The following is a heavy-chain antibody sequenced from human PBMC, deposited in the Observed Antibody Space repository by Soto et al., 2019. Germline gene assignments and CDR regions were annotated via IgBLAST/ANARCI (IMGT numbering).Heavy chain of an antibody. Sequence: GGSLRLSCAASGFTFSSYGMHWVRQAPGKGLEWVAVISYDGSNKYYADSVKGRFTISRDNSKNTLYLQMNSLRAEDTAVYYCAKDGEKLALGLGMDVWGQGTTVTVSS. D-gene: IGHD3-10*01. CDR2: ISYDGSNK. CDR1: GFTFSSYG. J-gene: IGHJ6*02. CDR3: AKDGEKLALGLGMDV. V-gene: IGHV3-30*18.